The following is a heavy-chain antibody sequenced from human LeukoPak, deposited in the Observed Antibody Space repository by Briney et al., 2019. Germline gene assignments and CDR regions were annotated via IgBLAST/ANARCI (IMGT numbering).Heavy chain of an antibody. D-gene: IGHD1-1*01. CDR3: ARGPIQLWLHNGMDV. CDR1: GFTFGDHA. Sequence: PGRSLRLSCITSGFTFGDHAMTWVRQDPGKGLEWVGFIRSIGYGETTEYAPSVKGRFTISRDNSNSIAYLQMNSLNTEDTGIYYCARGPIQLWLHNGMDVWGPGTTVIVSS. J-gene: IGHJ6*02. CDR2: IRSIGYGETT. V-gene: IGHV3-49*04.